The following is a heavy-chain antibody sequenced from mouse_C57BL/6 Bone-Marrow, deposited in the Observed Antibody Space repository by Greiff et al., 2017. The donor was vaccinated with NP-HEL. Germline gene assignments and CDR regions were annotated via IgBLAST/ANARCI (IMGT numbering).Heavy chain of an antibody. Sequence: EVKLMESGPELVKPGASVKISCKASGYSFTGYYMNWVKQSPEKSLEWIGEINPSTGGTTYNQKFKAKATLTVDKSSSTAYMQLKSLTSEDSAVYYCASYYGSSPGYFDVWGTGTTVTVSS. D-gene: IGHD1-1*01. CDR2: INPSTGGT. CDR3: ASYYGSSPGYFDV. CDR1: GYSFTGYY. V-gene: IGHV1-42*01. J-gene: IGHJ1*03.